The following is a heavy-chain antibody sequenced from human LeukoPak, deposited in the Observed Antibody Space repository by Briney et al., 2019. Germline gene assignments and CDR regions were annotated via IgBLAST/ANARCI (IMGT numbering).Heavy chain of an antibody. D-gene: IGHD2-2*01. CDR3: ARDLWEDIVVVPAAPIDC. Sequence: PGGSLRLSCAASGFTFSDYYMSWIRQAPGKGLEWVSYISSSGSTIYYADSVKGRLTISRDNAKNSLYLQMNSLRAEDTAVYYCARDLWEDIVVVPAAPIDCWGQGTLVTVSS. V-gene: IGHV3-11*04. J-gene: IGHJ4*02. CDR1: GFTFSDYY. CDR2: ISSSGSTI.